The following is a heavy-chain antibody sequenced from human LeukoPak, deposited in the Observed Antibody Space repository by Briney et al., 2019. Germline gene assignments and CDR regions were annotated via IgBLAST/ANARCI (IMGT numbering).Heavy chain of an antibody. Sequence: ASVKVSCKASGYTFTSYYINWVRQATGQGLEWMGRMNTNRGNTSYAQKFQGRVTMTRNTSISTAYMELSSLRSEDTAVYYCARGKLELRTYDYFGMDVWGQGTTVTVYS. V-gene: IGHV1-8*01. CDR1: GYTFTSYY. J-gene: IGHJ6*02. CDR3: ARGKLELRTYDYFGMDV. D-gene: IGHD1-7*01. CDR2: MNTNRGNT.